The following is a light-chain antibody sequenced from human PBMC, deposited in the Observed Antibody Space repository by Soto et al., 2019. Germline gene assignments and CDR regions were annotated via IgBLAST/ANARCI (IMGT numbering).Light chain of an antibody. CDR2: DAS. CDR1: QSISSW. CDR3: QQYNSYPMYT. V-gene: IGKV1-5*01. Sequence: DIQMTQSPSTLCASVGDRVTITCRASQSISSWLAWYQQKPGKAPKLLIYDASSLESGVPSRFSGSGSGTEFNLTISSLQPDDFATYYCQQYNSYPMYTFGQGTKLEIK. J-gene: IGKJ2*01.